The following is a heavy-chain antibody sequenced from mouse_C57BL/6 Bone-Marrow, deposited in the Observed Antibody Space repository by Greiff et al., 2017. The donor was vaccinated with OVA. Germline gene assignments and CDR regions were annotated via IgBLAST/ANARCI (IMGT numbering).Heavy chain of an antibody. D-gene: IGHD1-1*01. CDR2: INPSSGYT. V-gene: IGHV1-7*01. CDR1: GYTFTSHR. CDR3: ERGIIYTFAY. Sequence: QVQLQQSGAELAKPGASVKLSCKASGYTFTSHRMHWVKQRPGQGLEWIGYINPSSGYTKYNQKFKDKATLTADKSSSTAYVQLSRLTYEDSAVYYCERGIIYTFAYWGQGTLVTVSA. J-gene: IGHJ3*01.